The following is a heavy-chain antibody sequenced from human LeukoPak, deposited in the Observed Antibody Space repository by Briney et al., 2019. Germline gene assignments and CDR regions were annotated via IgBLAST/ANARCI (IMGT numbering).Heavy chain of an antibody. J-gene: IGHJ4*02. CDR2: IRYDGSNK. Sequence: GGSLRLSCAASGFTFSSYGMHWVRQAPGKGLEWVAFIRYDGSNKYYADSAKGRFTISRDNSKNTLYLQMNSLRAEDTAVYYCARDPPGIAAAGSSRGWLDYWGQGTLVTVSS. V-gene: IGHV3-30*02. CDR3: ARDPPGIAAAGSSRGWLDY. D-gene: IGHD6-13*01. CDR1: GFTFSSYG.